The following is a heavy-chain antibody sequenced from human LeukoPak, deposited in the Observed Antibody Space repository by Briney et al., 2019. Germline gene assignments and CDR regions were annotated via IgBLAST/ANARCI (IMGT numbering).Heavy chain of an antibody. CDR1: GFTFSSYA. J-gene: IGHJ4*02. CDR3: AKARGIQLWLYYFDY. CDR2: ISGSGGST. Sequence: PGGSLRLSCAASGFTFSSYAMTWVRQAPGKGLEWVSVISGSGGSTYYADSVKGRFTISRDNSKNTLYLQMNSLRAEDTAVYYCAKARGIQLWLYYFDYWGQGTLVTVSS. D-gene: IGHD5-18*01. V-gene: IGHV3-23*01.